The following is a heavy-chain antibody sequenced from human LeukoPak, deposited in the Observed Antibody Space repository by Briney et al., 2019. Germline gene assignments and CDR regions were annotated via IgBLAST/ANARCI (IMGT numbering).Heavy chain of an antibody. D-gene: IGHD6-13*01. CDR2: IWYDGSNK. CDR1: GFTFSSYG. V-gene: IGHV3-33*01. CDR3: ARDEGLTGYSSSWYYFDY. Sequence: GRSLRLSCAASGFTFSSYGMHWVRQAPGKGLEWVAVIWYDGSNKYYADSVRGRFTISRDNSKNTLYLQMNSLRAEDTAVYYCARDEGLTGYSSSWYYFDYWGQGTLVTVSS. J-gene: IGHJ4*02.